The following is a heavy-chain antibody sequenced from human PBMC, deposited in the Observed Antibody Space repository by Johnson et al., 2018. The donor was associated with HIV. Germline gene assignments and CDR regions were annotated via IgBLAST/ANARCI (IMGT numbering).Heavy chain of an antibody. J-gene: IGHJ3*02. Sequence: VQLVESGGGLVKPGGSLRLSCAASGFTSGFTFNDYYMGWIRQAPGKGLEWVSVIYSGGSTFYADSVKGRFTISRDSSQNTLYLQMNSLRAEDTAVYYCAKSLFSISWPYDAFDMWGQGTMVTVS. CDR2: IYSGGST. V-gene: IGHV3-66*02. CDR3: AKSLFSISWPYDAFDM. D-gene: IGHD2/OR15-2a*01. CDR1: GFTFNDYY.